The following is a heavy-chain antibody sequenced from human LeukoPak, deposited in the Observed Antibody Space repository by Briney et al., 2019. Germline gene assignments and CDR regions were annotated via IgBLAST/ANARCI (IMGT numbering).Heavy chain of an antibody. CDR3: ARGYSSGSFGY. V-gene: IGHV4-39*07. J-gene: IGHJ4*02. Sequence: SETLSLTCTVSGGSVSSSSYYWGWIRQPPGKGLEWIGSIYYSGSTYYNPSLKSRVTISVDTSKNQFSLKLSSVTAADTAVYYCARGYSSGSFGYWGQGTLVTVSS. CDR1: GGSVSSSSYY. CDR2: IYYSGST. D-gene: IGHD3-22*01.